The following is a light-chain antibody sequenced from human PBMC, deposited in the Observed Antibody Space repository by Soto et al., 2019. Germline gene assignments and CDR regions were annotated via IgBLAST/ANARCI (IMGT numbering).Light chain of an antibody. Sequence: QSALTQPASVSGPPGQPITISCTGSSRDIGTSNLVSWYQQYPGKAPKLIIYEVTKRPSGISYRFSGSKSGNTASLTISGLQPEDEDTYACCTFTEISTTLLVIGTGTK. CDR2: EVT. V-gene: IGLV2-23*02. CDR1: SRDIGTSNL. CDR3: CTFTEISTTLLV. J-gene: IGLJ1*01.